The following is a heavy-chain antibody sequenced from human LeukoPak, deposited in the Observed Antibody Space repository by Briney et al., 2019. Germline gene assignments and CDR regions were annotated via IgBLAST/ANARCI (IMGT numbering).Heavy chain of an antibody. V-gene: IGHV3-64*01. CDR3: ARASDFWSGYFFDY. D-gene: IGHD3-3*01. J-gene: IGHJ4*02. CDR1: GFTFSSYA. CDR2: ISSNGGST. Sequence: GGSLRLSCAASGFTFSSYAMHWVRQASGKGLEYVSAISSNGGSTYYANSVKGRFTISRDNSKNTLYLQMGSLRAEDMAVYYCARASDFWSGYFFDYWGQGTLVTVSS.